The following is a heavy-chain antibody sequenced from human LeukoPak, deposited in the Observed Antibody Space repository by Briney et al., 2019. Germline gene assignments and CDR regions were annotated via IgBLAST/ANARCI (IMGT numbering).Heavy chain of an antibody. V-gene: IGHV4-59*08. CDR1: GGSISSYY. CDR3: ARVSTVTASQEFDY. CDR2: IYYSGST. J-gene: IGHJ4*02. D-gene: IGHD4-17*01. Sequence: SETPSLTCTVSGGSISSYYWSWIRQPPGKGLEWIGYIYYSGSTYYNPSLKSRVTISVDTSKNQFSLKLSSVTAADTAVYYCARVSTVTASQEFDYWGQGTLVTVSS.